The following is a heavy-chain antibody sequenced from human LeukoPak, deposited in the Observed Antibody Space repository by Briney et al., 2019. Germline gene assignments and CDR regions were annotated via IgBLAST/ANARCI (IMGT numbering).Heavy chain of an antibody. CDR1: GGSISSSSYY. D-gene: IGHD3-10*01. CDR3: ASTYTGLLWFGESNDAFDI. J-gene: IGHJ3*02. Sequence: KPSETLSLTCTVSGGSISSSSYYWGWIRQPPGKGLEWIGSIYYSGSTYYNPSLKSRVTISVDTSKNQFSLKLSSVTAADTAVYYCASTYTGLLWFGESNDAFDIWGQGTMVTVSS. CDR2: IYYSGST. V-gene: IGHV4-39*01.